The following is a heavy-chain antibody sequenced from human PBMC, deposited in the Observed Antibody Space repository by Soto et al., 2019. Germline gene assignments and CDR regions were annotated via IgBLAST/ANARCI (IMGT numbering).Heavy chain of an antibody. V-gene: IGHV3-74*01. CDR3: TRVGGSVSGMDV. D-gene: IGHD1-26*01. Sequence: EVQLVESGGGLVQPGGSLRLSCAASGFTFSIYWMHWVRQAPGKGPVWVSRIDNAGSSARYADSVKGRFTISRDNAKNTVYLRRISLRAEDTAVYYCTRVGGSVSGMDVWGQGTTVTVSS. CDR2: IDNAGSSA. J-gene: IGHJ6*02. CDR1: GFTFSIYW.